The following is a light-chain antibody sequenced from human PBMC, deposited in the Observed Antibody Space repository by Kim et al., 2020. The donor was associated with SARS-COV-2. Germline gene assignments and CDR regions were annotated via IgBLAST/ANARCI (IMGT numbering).Light chain of an antibody. CDR3: QQYGSSPYT. V-gene: IGKV3-20*01. Sequence: EIVLTQSPGTLSLSPGERATLSCRASQSVSSSYLAWYQQKPGQAPRLLIYGASSRATGIPDRFSGSGSGTDFTLTISRLEPEDFAVYYCQQYGSSPYTFGQGTNLEI. CDR1: QSVSSSY. J-gene: IGKJ2*01. CDR2: GAS.